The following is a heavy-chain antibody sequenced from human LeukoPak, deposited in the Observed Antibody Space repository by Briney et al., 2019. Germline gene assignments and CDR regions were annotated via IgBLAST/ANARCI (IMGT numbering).Heavy chain of an antibody. CDR2: ISSSSSYI. Sequence: GGSLRLSCGASGVIFSSYAMKWFRQAPGKGLEWFSSISSSSSYIYYADSGKSRFTISRDNAKKSLYLQMDSLRAEDAAVYDCARVRIAGDYFDYWGQGPLVTVSS. J-gene: IGHJ4*02. CDR3: ARVRIAGDYFDY. D-gene: IGHD1-14*01. CDR1: GVIFSSYA. V-gene: IGHV3-21*04.